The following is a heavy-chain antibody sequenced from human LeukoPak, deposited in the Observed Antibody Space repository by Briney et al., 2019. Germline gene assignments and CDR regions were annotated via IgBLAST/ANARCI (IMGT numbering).Heavy chain of an antibody. CDR3: ANGAAAGTPTIGDY. CDR2: ISGSGGSGGST. CDR1: GFTFSSYA. J-gene: IGHJ4*02. D-gene: IGHD6-13*01. V-gene: IGHV3-23*01. Sequence: GGSLRLSCAASGFTFSSYAMSWVRQAPGKWPEWVSGISGSGGSGGSTYYVDSVKGRFTISRDNSKNTLYLQMNSLRVEDTAVYYCANGAAAGTPTIGDYWGQGTLVTVSS.